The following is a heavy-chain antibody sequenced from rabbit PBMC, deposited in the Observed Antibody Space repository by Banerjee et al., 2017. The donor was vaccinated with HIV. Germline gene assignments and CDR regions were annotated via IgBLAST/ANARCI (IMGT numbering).Heavy chain of an antibody. CDR1: AFSFSNKYV. Sequence: QEQLEESGGDLVKPEGSLTLTCTASAFSFSNKYVMCWVRQAPGKGLEWIAYIYPDYGSTNYARWVNGRFTISLDNAQNTVFLQMTSLTAADTATYFCARILVFSGSSYPYNLWGPGTLVTVS. J-gene: IGHJ4*01. V-gene: IGHV1S45*01. D-gene: IGHD8-1*01. CDR2: IYPDYGST. CDR3: ARILVFSGSSYPYNL.